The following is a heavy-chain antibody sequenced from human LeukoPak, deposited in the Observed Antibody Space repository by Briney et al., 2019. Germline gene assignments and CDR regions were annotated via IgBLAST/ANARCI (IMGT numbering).Heavy chain of an antibody. CDR2: IYYLGST. V-gene: IGHV4-59*08. CDR1: GGSISSYY. D-gene: IGHD5/OR15-5a*01. CDR3: ARHVYPGRSPKPPPFEI. J-gene: IGHJ3*02. Sequence: PSETLSLTCTVSGGSISSYYWSWLRQNPGKGLEWIGYIYYLGSTSYSPSLKIRITISVDTPNNQFSLRLTSVTAADTAVYYCARHVYPGRSPKPPPFEIWGQGTMVTVSS.